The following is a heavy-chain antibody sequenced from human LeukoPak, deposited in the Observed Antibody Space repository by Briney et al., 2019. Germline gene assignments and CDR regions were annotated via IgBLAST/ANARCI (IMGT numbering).Heavy chain of an antibody. D-gene: IGHD2-2*01. CDR3: AREVVPAARANWFDP. Sequence: PGRSLRLSCAAPGFTFDDYAMHWVRQAPGKGLEWVSGISWNSGSIGYADSVKGRFTISRDNAKNSLYLQMNSLRAEDTALYYCAREVVPAARANWFDPWGQGTLVTVSS. CDR2: ISWNSGSI. J-gene: IGHJ5*02. CDR1: GFTFDDYA. V-gene: IGHV3-9*01.